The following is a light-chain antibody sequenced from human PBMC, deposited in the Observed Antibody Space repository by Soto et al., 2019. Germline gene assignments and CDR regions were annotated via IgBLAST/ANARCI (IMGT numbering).Light chain of an antibody. CDR1: QRVSSN. CDR3: QQCNNWPPWT. CDR2: GAS. Sequence: EIVMTQSPATLSVSPGERATLSCRASQRVSSNLAWYQQKTGQAPRLLIYGASTRATGIPARFSGSGSGTEFSLTISSLQSEDFAGYYCQQCNNWPPWTFGQGTKVEIK. J-gene: IGKJ1*01. V-gene: IGKV3-15*01.